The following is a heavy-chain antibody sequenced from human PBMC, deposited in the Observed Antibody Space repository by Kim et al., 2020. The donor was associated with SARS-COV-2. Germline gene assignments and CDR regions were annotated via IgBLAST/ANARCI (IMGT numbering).Heavy chain of an antibody. J-gene: IGHJ6*02. CDR3: ALLREVSYDILTGYSGGMDV. CDR2: ISSSSSTI. CDR1: GFTFSSYS. Sequence: GGSLRLSCAASGFTFSSYSMNWVRQAPGKGLEWVSYISSSSSTIYYADSVKGRFTISRDNAKNSLYLQMNSLRDEDTAVYYWALLREVSYDILTGYSGGMDVWGQGTTVSVSS. V-gene: IGHV3-48*02. D-gene: IGHD3-9*01.